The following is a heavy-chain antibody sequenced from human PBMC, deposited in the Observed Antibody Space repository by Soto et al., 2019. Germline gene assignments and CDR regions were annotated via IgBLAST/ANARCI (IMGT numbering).Heavy chain of an antibody. Sequence: QVQLVQSGAEVKKPGASVKVSCKASGYTFTSYDINWVRQATGQGRKWMGWMNPNSGNTGYAQKFQGRVTMTRNTSISTAYMELSSLRSEDTAVYYCARENTIFGVVIMGYWGQGTLVTVSS. V-gene: IGHV1-8*01. D-gene: IGHD3-3*01. J-gene: IGHJ4*02. CDR1: GYTFTSYD. CDR2: MNPNSGNT. CDR3: ARENTIFGVVIMGY.